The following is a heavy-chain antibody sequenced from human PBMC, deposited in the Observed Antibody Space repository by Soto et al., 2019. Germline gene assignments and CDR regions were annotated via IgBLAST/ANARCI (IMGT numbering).Heavy chain of an antibody. Sequence: SGPTLVNPTQTLTLTCTFSGFSLSTSGMCVSWIRQPPGKALEWLALIDWDDDKYYSTSLKTRLTISKDTSKNQVVLTMTNMDPVNTATYYCARERRHYDSSGYYYYYGMDVWGQGTTVTVPS. J-gene: IGHJ6*02. V-gene: IGHV2-70*01. D-gene: IGHD3-22*01. CDR1: GFSLSTSGMC. CDR2: IDWDDDK. CDR3: ARERRHYDSSGYYYYYGMDV.